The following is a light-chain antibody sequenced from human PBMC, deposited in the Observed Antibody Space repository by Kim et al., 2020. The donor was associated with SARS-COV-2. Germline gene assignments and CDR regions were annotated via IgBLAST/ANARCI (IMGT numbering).Light chain of an antibody. CDR3: QHRQT. Sequence: DIQMTQSPSTLSASVGDRVTLTCRASQSVSRWLAWYQQKPGKAPKLLIYVGSNLQSGVPSRFSGSGSGTEFTLTISSLQPDDFAIYYCQHRQTFGQGTKVDIK. V-gene: IGKV1-5*01. CDR2: VGS. CDR1: QSVSRW. J-gene: IGKJ1*01.